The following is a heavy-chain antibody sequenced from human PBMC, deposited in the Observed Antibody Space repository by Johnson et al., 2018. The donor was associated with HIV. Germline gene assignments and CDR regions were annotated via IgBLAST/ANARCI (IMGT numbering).Heavy chain of an antibody. V-gene: IGHV3-64*04. CDR3: AKASQQLVFYVAVDI. Sequence: VQLVESGGDLVQPGGSLRLSCVASGFTFSNYAMHWVRQAPGKGLEFVAAIDSNVGGTYYADSVQGRFTLSRDNSKNTLYLQMNSLRAEDTAVYYCAKASQQLVFYVAVDIWGQGTMVTVSS. J-gene: IGHJ3*02. CDR1: GFTFSNYA. CDR2: IDSNVGGT. D-gene: IGHD6-13*01.